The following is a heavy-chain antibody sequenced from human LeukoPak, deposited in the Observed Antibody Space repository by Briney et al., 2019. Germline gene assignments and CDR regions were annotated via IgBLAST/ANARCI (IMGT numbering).Heavy chain of an antibody. D-gene: IGHD3-16*01. Sequence: PSETLSLTYTVSGGSISSYYWSWIRQPPGKGLEWIGYIYYSGSTNYNPSLKSRVTISVDTSKNQFSLKLSSVTAADTAVYYCARVKGGWFDPWGQGTLVTVSS. J-gene: IGHJ5*02. CDR3: ARVKGGWFDP. CDR1: GGSISSYY. V-gene: IGHV4-59*01. CDR2: IYYSGST.